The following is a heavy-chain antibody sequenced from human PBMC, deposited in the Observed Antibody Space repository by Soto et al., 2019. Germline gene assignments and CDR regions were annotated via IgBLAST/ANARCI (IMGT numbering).Heavy chain of an antibody. J-gene: IGHJ4*02. CDR2: IRKSGSEI. CDR1: GFTFSSYW. Sequence: GGSLRLSCAASGFTFSSYWMSWVRQAPGKGLEWVAYIRKSGSEIYYVDSVKGRFTISRDNAKNSLYLQMNSLRAEDTAVYYCARGVSWLLFYYFDYWGQGTLVTVSS. V-gene: IGHV3-7*04. CDR3: ARGVSWLLFYYFDY. D-gene: IGHD3-3*01.